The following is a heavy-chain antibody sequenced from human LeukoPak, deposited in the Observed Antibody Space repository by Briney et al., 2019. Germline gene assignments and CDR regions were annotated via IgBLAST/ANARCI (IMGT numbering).Heavy chain of an antibody. J-gene: IGHJ4*02. CDR3: ARVGTDGDYY. D-gene: IGHD4-17*01. CDR1: VYTFTSYG. V-gene: IGHV1-18*01. CDR2: IGAYNGNT. Sequence: SVKVSFKASVYTFTSYGISWVRQAPGQGLEWMGWIGAYNGNTNYSQKLQGRVAMTTDTSTSTAYMELRSLKSDDTAVYYCARVGTDGDYYWGQGTLVSVSS.